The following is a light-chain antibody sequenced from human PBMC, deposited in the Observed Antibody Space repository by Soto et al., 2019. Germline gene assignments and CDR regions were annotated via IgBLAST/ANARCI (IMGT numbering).Light chain of an antibody. CDR2: GAS. V-gene: IGKV3-15*01. J-gene: IGKJ2*01. CDR3: QQYNNWPPYS. Sequence: EIVMTQSPATLSVSPGERATLSCRASQSVSSNLAWYQQKPGQGPRLLIYGASTRAIGIPGRFSGSGSGTEFTLTISSLQSEEFAVYYCQQYNNWPPYSFGQGTKLEI. CDR1: QSVSSN.